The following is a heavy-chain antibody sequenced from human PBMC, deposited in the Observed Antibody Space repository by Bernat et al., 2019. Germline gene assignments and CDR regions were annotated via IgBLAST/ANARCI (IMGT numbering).Heavy chain of an antibody. D-gene: IGHD3-22*01. CDR1: GFTFSDYY. J-gene: IGHJ5*01. Sequence: QVQLVESGGGLVKPGGSLRLSCAASGFTFSDYYMSWIRQAPGKGLEWVSYISSSSSYTTYADSVKGRFTISRTNAKNSLYLQMNSLRAGDTAVYYCARGGYYGSSAYYGWFDAWGQGTLVTVSS. CDR2: ISSSSSYT. CDR3: ARGGYYGSSAYYGWFDA. V-gene: IGHV3-11*06.